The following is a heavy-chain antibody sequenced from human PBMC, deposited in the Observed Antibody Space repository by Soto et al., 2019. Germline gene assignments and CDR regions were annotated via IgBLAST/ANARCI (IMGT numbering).Heavy chain of an antibody. CDR1: GFTVNSNY. J-gene: IGHJ4*02. D-gene: IGHD1-1*01. CDR3: AKGNLEGLDY. CDR2: IYSGGDT. V-gene: IGHV3-53*01. Sequence: GGSLRLSCGASGFTVNSNYMAWVRQAPGKGLEWVCLIYSGGDTYDADSVKGRFIVSRDDSKNTVYLQMNRLRVEDTAVYCCAKGNLEGLDYWGQGTLVTVSS.